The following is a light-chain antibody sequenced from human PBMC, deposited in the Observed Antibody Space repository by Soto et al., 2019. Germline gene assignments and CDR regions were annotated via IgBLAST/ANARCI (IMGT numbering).Light chain of an antibody. CDR1: QSVSSN. Sequence: EIVMTQSPATLSVSPGERATLSCRASQSVSSNLAWYQQKPGQAPRLLIYGASTRATGIPARFSGSGSRTEFTLTISSLQSEDFAVYYCQQYNNWPRGTLGQGTKV. V-gene: IGKV3-15*01. J-gene: IGKJ1*01. CDR2: GAS. CDR3: QQYNNWPRGT.